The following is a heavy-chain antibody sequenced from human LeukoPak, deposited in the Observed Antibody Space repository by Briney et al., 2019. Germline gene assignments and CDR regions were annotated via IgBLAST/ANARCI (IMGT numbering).Heavy chain of an antibody. CDR2: IKQDGSEK. Sequence: GGSLRLSCAASGFTFSSYWMSWVRQAPGKGLEWVANIKQDGSEKYYVDSVKGRFTISRDSAKNSLYLQMNSLRAEDTAVYYCASDYCSGGSCYSRDAFDIWGQGTMVTVSS. CDR3: ASDYCSGGSCYSRDAFDI. V-gene: IGHV3-7*03. J-gene: IGHJ3*02. D-gene: IGHD2-15*01. CDR1: GFTFSSYW.